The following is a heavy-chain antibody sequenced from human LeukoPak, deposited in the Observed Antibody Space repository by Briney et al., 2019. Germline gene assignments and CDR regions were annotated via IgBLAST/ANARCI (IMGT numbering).Heavy chain of an antibody. CDR2: IYSDGSDT. Sequence: GGSLRLSCAASGFTFSTAWMHWVRQAPGKGLVWVSRIYSDGSDTTYADSVKGRFTISRDNAKNTVYLQMNSLRVEDTAVYYCATDSGHAFYYWGQGTLVTVSS. CDR1: GFTFSTAW. CDR3: ATDSGHAFYY. V-gene: IGHV3-74*01. D-gene: IGHD3/OR15-3a*01. J-gene: IGHJ4*02.